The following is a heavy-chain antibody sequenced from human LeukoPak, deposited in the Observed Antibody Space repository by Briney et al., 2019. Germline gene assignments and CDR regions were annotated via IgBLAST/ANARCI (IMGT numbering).Heavy chain of an antibody. CDR3: ARVVQSVGGNWFDP. J-gene: IGHJ5*02. V-gene: IGHV4-31*03. CDR2: IYYSGST. Sequence: SETLSLTCTVSGGSISSGGYYWSWIRQHPGKGLGWIGYIYYSGSTYYNPSLKSRVTISVDTSKNQFSLKLSSVTAADTAVYYCARVVQSVGGNWFDPWGQGTLVTVSS. CDR1: GGSISSGGYY. D-gene: IGHD1-1*01.